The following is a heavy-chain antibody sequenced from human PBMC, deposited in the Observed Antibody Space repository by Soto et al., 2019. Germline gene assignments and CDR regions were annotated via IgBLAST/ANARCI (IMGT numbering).Heavy chain of an antibody. D-gene: IGHD3-22*01. CDR3: ARQIYDSDTGPNFQYYFDS. CDR2: IDPSDSQT. CDR1: GYSFAGYW. J-gene: IGHJ4*02. Sequence: PGESLKISCKRAGYSFAGYWITWVRQKPGKGLEWMGRIDPSDSQTYYSPSFRGHVTISVTKSITTVFLQWSSLRASDTAMYYCARQIYDSDTGPNFQYYFDSWGQGTPVTGSS. V-gene: IGHV5-10-1*01.